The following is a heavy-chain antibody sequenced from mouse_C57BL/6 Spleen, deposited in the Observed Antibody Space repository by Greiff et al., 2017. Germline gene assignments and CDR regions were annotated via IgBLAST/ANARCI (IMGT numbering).Heavy chain of an antibody. J-gene: IGHJ3*01. CDR2: IYPGSGNT. Sequence: VHLVESGAELVRPGASVKLSCKASGYTFTDYYINWVKQRPGQGLEWIARIYPGSGNTYYNEKFKGKATLTAEKSSSTAYMQLSSLTSEDSAVYFCARADYGDDGFAYWGQGTLVTVSA. V-gene: IGHV1-76*01. D-gene: IGHD2-2*01. CDR3: ARADYGDDGFAY. CDR1: GYTFTDYY.